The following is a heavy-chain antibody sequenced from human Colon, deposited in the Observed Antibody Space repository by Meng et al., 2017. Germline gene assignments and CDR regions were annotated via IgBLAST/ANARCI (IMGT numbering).Heavy chain of an antibody. V-gene: IGHV4-4*02. CDR1: GASISGDNW. J-gene: IGHJ5*02. CDR3: ARRNSNNWFDP. Sequence: QFQLQSPDPGLVKPSGPLSPTCAFSGASISGDNWWSWVRQPPGKGLEWLGEIFHGGTSNYNPSLKSRVTIAVDKSKNQFSLRLSSMTAADTAVYYCARRNSNNWFDPWGQGILVTVSS. CDR2: IFHGGTS. D-gene: IGHD2/OR15-2a*01.